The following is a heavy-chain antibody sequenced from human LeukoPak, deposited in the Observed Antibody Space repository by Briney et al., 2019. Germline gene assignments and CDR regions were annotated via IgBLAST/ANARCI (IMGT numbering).Heavy chain of an antibody. V-gene: IGHV3-43*02. Sequence: PGGSLRLSCAASGFTFSSIAMTWVRQAPGKGLEWVSTIRSNGETTYNADSVKGRFTISRDNSKNSLSLQMNSLRNEDTASYYCAKDVGGRGYLYAYGAIDYWGQGTLVTVSS. CDR1: GFTFSSIA. D-gene: IGHD5-18*01. CDR2: IRSNGETT. J-gene: IGHJ4*02. CDR3: AKDVGGRGYLYAYGAIDY.